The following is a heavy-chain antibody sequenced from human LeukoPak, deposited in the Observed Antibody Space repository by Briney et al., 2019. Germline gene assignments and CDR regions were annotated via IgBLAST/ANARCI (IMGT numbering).Heavy chain of an antibody. Sequence: SETLSLTCTVSGGSISSGGYYWIWIRQPPGKGLEWIGYTHYSGGTYYNPSLQSRVTISIDTSKNQFSLKLSSVTAADTAVYYCASRSLAVAGTDDAFDIWGQGTMVTVSS. D-gene: IGHD6-19*01. CDR2: THYSGGT. CDR3: ASRSLAVAGTDDAFDI. V-gene: IGHV4-30-4*01. J-gene: IGHJ3*02. CDR1: GGSISSGGYY.